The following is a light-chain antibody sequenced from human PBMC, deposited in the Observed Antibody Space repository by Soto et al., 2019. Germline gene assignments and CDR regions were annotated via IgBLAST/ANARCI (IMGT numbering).Light chain of an antibody. J-gene: IGKJ1*01. V-gene: IGKV3-15*01. CDR1: QSINAH. CDR3: QQYNNWLWT. Sequence: EVVMTQSPATLSVSPGERVTLSCRAGQSINAHLAWYQQKPGQAPRLRMHGASTRATGIPARFSGSGFGTEFTLTISSLQSEDFAVYYCQQYNNWLWTFGQGTKVE. CDR2: GAS.